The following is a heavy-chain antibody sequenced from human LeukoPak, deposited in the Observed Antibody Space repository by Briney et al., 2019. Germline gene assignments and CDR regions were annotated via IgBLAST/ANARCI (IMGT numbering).Heavy chain of an antibody. J-gene: IGHJ4*02. CDR2: ISYDRSNK. CDR3: ASKRTDSGYAAFDY. CDR1: GFTFSTYG. Sequence: PRGSLRLSCAASGFTFSTYGMHWVRQAPGKGLEWVAVISYDRSNKYYADSVKGRFTISRDNSKNTLYLQMNSLRAEDTAVYYCASKRTDSGYAAFDYWGQGTLVTVSS. D-gene: IGHD5-12*01. V-gene: IGHV3-30*03.